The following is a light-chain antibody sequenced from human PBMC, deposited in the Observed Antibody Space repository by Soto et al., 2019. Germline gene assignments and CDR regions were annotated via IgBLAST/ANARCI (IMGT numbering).Light chain of an antibody. V-gene: IGKV1-5*03. J-gene: IGKJ1*01. CDR3: QQSNSYSST. CDR2: KAS. Sequence: DIQMTQSPSTLSASVGDRVTITCRASQSMSSWLAWYQRKPGKASKLLIYKASSLESGGPSRFSGSGSGIEFTLTISSLQPDDFADYYCQQSNSYSSTCGQATKVDIK. CDR1: QSMSSW.